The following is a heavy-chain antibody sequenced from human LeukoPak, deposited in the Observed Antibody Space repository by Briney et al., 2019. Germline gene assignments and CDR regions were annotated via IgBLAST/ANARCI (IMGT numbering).Heavy chain of an antibody. V-gene: IGHV3-30*18. D-gene: IGHD5-12*01. CDR2: ISYDGSNK. J-gene: IGHJ4*02. Sequence: GGSLRLSCAASGSTFSSYGMHWVRQAPGKGLEWVAVISYDGSNKYYADSVKGRFTISRDNSKNTLYLQMNSLRAEDTAVYYCAKDVAGVFDYWGQGTLVTVSS. CDR3: AKDVAGVFDY. CDR1: GSTFSSYG.